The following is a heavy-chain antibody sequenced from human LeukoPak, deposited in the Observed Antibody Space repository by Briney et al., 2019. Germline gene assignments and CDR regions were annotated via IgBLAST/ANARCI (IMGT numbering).Heavy chain of an antibody. Sequence: GGSLRLSCAASGFTFSNYEMNWVRQAPGKGLEWVSHISSSGSSIYYADSVKGRFTISRDNAKNSLYLQMDGLRAEDTATYYCARSPRGSHFDYWGQGTLVTVSS. D-gene: IGHD3-16*01. J-gene: IGHJ4*02. CDR2: ISSSGSSI. CDR3: ARSPRGSHFDY. CDR1: GFTFSNYE. V-gene: IGHV3-48*03.